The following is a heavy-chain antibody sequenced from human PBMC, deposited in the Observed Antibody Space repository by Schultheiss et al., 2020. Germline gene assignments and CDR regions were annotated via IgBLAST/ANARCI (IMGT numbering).Heavy chain of an antibody. CDR2: IYTSGST. Sequence: SETLSLTCTVSGGSISSYYWSWIRQPPGKGLEWIGRIYTSGSTFYNPSLKSRVTISVDTSKNQFSLKLSSVTAADTAMYYSARVPDILWGQGTLVTVSS. V-gene: IGHV4-4*07. CDR1: GGSISSYY. J-gene: IGHJ4*02. CDR3: ARVPDIL.